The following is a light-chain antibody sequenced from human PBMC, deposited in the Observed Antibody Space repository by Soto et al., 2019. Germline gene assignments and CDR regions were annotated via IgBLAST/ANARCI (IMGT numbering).Light chain of an antibody. J-gene: IGKJ4*01. CDR2: VSS. CDR3: PQCGSSSRT. CDR1: QSFNNNY. V-gene: IGKV3-20*01. Sequence: EVVLTQSPGTLSLSPGERATLSCRASQSFNNNYLAWYQQKPGQAPRLLIYVSSSRATGIPDRFSGSGSGPDVTLTIRRLEPEDFAVYYCPQCGSSSRTFGGGTKVEIK.